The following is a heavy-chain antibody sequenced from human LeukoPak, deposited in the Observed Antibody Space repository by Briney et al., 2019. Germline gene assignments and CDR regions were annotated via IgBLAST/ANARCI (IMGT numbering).Heavy chain of an antibody. CDR3: VRGYSFGPYGMDV. Sequence: GGSLRLSCATSGFTFSSSTFGSYTMNWVRQAPGKGLEWVSSISSTGTYIYYTDSVKGRFTISRDNSKNTLYLQMSSLRAEDTAVYFCVRGYSFGPYGMDVWGQGTTVTVSS. CDR1: GFTFSSSTFGSYT. CDR2: ISSTGTYI. V-gene: IGHV3-21*04. D-gene: IGHD2-15*01. J-gene: IGHJ6*02.